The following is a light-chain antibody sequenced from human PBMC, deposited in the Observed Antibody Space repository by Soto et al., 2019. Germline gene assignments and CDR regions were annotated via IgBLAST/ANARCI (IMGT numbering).Light chain of an antibody. CDR1: QSVSNY. CDR3: QQSRDSPLT. J-gene: IGKJ4*01. CDR2: DAS. Sequence: EIVLTQSPATLSLSPGERATVSCRASQSVSNYLAWYQQKPGQAPRLLMYDASNRATGIPARFSGSGSGTDFTLTITSREPEDFAVYYCQQSRDSPLTFGGGTKVEIK. V-gene: IGKV3-11*01.